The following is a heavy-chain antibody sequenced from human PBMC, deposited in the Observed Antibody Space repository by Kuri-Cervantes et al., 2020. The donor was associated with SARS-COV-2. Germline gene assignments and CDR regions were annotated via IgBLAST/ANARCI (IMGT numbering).Heavy chain of an antibody. CDR3: ARDPLGFTFGGVIVDAFDI. Sequence: SQTLSLTCAVYGGSFSGYYWSWIRQPPGKGLEWIGEINHGGSTNYNPSLKSRVTISVDTSKNQFPLKLSSVTAADTAVYYCARDPLGFTFGGVIVDAFDIWGQGTMVTVSS. CDR1: GGSFSGYY. V-gene: IGHV4-34*01. CDR2: INHGGST. J-gene: IGHJ3*02. D-gene: IGHD3-16*02.